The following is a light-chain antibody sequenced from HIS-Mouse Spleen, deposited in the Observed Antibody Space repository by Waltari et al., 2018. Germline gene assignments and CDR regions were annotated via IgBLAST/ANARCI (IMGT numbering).Light chain of an antibody. CDR1: TLGAKY. CDR3: QAWDSSYSV. Sequence: YELSQPPSVSVSPRQTATITCSGDTLGAKYACWYQQKPGQSPVLVIYQASKRPSGIPERFSGSNSGNTATLTISGTQAMDEADYYCQAWDSSYSVFGGGTKLTVL. CDR2: QAS. V-gene: IGLV3-1*01. J-gene: IGLJ2*01.